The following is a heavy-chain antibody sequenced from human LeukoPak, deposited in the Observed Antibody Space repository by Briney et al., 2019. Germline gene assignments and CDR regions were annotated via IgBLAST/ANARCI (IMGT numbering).Heavy chain of an antibody. D-gene: IGHD3-22*01. Sequence: PSETLSLTCTVSGGSLSSYYWSWIRQPPGKGLEWIGYIYYSGSTSYNPSLKSRVTISVDTSKNQFSLKLSSVTAADTAVYYCASGYYDSSGSLDYWGQGTLVTVSS. J-gene: IGHJ4*02. V-gene: IGHV4-59*01. CDR3: ASGYYDSSGSLDY. CDR2: IYYSGST. CDR1: GGSLSSYY.